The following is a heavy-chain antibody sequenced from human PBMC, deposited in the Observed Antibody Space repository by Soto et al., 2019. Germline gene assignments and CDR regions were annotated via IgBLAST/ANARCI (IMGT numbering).Heavy chain of an antibody. Sequence: GGSLRLSCAASGFTFSSYGMHWVRQAPGKGLEWVAVISYDGSNKYYADSVKGRFTISRDNSKNTLYLQMNSLRAEDTAVYYCAKDSGILTGYLDYWGQGTLVTLSS. CDR2: ISYDGSNK. D-gene: IGHD3-9*01. CDR3: AKDSGILTGYLDY. CDR1: GFTFSSYG. V-gene: IGHV3-30*18. J-gene: IGHJ4*02.